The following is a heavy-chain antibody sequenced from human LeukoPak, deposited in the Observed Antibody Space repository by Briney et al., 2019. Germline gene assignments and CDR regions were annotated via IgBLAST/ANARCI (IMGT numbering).Heavy chain of an antibody. V-gene: IGHV1-3*01. CDR1: GYTFTSYA. D-gene: IGHD3-22*01. CDR2: INAGNGNT. J-gene: IGHJ4*02. CDR3: VRGYYDSSGYYYLFDY. Sequence: GASVKVSCKASGYTFTSYAMHWVRQAPGQRLEWMGWINAGNGNTKYSQKFQGRVTITRDTSASTAYMELSSLRSEDTAVYYCVRGYYDSSGYYYLFDYWGQGTLVAVSS.